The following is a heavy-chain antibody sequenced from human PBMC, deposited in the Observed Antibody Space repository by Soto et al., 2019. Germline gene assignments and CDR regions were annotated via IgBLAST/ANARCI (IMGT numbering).Heavy chain of an antibody. Sequence: SETLSLTCTVSGGSLSSGGYSWTWIRQSPGKGLEWIGYTYQSGRAYYTPSLKSRVTISVDRSKNQFSLNLTSVTAADTAVYYCARDYYGMDVWGQGTTVTVSS. CDR1: GGSLSSGGYS. CDR2: TYQSGRA. CDR3: ARDYYGMDV. V-gene: IGHV4-30-2*06. J-gene: IGHJ6*02.